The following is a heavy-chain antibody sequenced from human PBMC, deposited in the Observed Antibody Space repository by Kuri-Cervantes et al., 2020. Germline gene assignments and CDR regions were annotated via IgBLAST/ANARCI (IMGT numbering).Heavy chain of an antibody. CDR2: ISAYNGHT. CDR1: GYTFTSYG. J-gene: IGHJ4*02. Sequence: ASVKVSCKASGYTFTSYGISWVRQAPGQGLEWMGWISAYNGHTKYAQKFQGRVTMTTDTSTSTAYMEMRSLRSDDTGVYFCATVYCGGDCYVPGDFDYWGQGTLVTVSS. CDR3: ATVYCGGDCYVPGDFDY. D-gene: IGHD2-21*02. V-gene: IGHV1-18*01.